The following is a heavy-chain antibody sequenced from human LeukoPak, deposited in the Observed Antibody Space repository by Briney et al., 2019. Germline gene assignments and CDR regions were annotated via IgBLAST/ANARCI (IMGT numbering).Heavy chain of an antibody. CDR1: GYTFTSYG. D-gene: IGHD3-3*01. CDR3: ARLSGDPQFFGVATFFDY. V-gene: IGHV1-18*01. CDR2: ISAYNGNT. Sequence: ASVKVSCKASGYTFTSYGISWVRQAPGQGLEWMGWISAYNGNTNYAQKLQGRVTMTTDTSTSTAYMELRSLRSDDTAVYYCARLSGDPQFFGVATFFDYWGQGTLVTVSS. J-gene: IGHJ4*02.